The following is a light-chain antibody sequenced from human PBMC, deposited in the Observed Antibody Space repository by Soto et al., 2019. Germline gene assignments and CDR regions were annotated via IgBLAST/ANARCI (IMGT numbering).Light chain of an antibody. CDR1: SSDVGGYNY. Sequence: QSALTQPASVSGSPGQSITISCSGTSSDVGGYNYVSWYQQNPGTAPKLLIYDVSNRPSGVSHRFSGSKSGNTASLTISWLQAGDEADYYCSSYRSSRTYVFGTGTKVTVL. J-gene: IGLJ1*01. V-gene: IGLV2-14*01. CDR3: SSYRSSRTYV. CDR2: DVS.